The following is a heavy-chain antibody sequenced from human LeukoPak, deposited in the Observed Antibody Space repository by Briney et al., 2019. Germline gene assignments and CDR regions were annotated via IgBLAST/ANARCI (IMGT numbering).Heavy chain of an antibody. CDR2: IYHSGST. CDR3: ARGSPGGITIFGVVTPMPNWFDP. J-gene: IGHJ5*02. D-gene: IGHD3-3*01. CDR1: GYSISSGYY. V-gene: IGHV4-38-2*01. Sequence: SETLSLTCAVSGYSISSGYYWGWIRQPPGKGLEWIGSIYHSGSTYYNPSLKSRVTISVDTSKNQFSLKLSSVTAADTAVYYCARGSPGGITIFGVVTPMPNWFDPWGQGTLVTVSS.